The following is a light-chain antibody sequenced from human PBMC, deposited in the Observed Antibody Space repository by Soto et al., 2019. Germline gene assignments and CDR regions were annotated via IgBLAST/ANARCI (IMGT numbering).Light chain of an antibody. V-gene: IGKV3-15*01. J-gene: IGKJ5*01. CDR2: GAS. Sequence: EIVLTQSPASLSVSPGERATLSCSASQSISTNLASFQHKPGQAPRLLIYGASTRATGIPARVSGSGSGTEFPLTINRLHADDFAVYFCKQYNTCPVYPFGLGKRLPIK. CDR1: QSISTN. CDR3: KQYNTCPVYP.